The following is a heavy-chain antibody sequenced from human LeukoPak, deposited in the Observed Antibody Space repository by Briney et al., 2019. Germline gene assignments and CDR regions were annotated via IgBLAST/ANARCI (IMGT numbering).Heavy chain of an antibody. CDR2: ISSSSSTI. Sequence: GGSLRLSCAASGFTFSSYSMNWVRQAPGKGLEWVSYISSSSSTIYYADSVKGRFTISRDNAKHSLYLQMNSLRAEDTAVYYCARGRLLWFGELNAGLDYWGQGTLVTVSS. CDR1: GFTFSSYS. J-gene: IGHJ4*02. V-gene: IGHV3-48*01. D-gene: IGHD3-10*01. CDR3: ARGRLLWFGELNAGLDY.